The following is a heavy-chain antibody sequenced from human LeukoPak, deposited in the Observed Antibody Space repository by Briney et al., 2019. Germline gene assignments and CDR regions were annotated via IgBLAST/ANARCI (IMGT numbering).Heavy chain of an antibody. J-gene: IGHJ6*02. D-gene: IGHD3-22*01. V-gene: IGHV3-30-3*01. CDR1: GFTFSSYA. CDR2: ISYDGSNK. Sequence: GGSPRLSCAASGFTFSSYAMHWVRQVPGKGLEWVAVISYDGSNKYYADSVKGRFTISRDNSKNTLCLQMNSLRAEDTAVYYCAILPYYYDSSGYYYSGCYYYGMDVWGQGTTVTVSS. CDR3: AILPYYYDSSGYYYSGCYYYGMDV.